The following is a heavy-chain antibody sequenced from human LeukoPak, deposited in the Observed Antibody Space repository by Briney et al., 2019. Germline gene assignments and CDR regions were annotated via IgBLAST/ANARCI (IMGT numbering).Heavy chain of an antibody. Sequence: GGSLRLSCAASGFTFGNAWMSWVRQAPGKGLEYIGRIKSKIDGGTTDYAAPVKGRFTISRDDSENTLYLQMNSLKIEDTAMYYCTIALRAAINVDYWGQGTLVTVSS. V-gene: IGHV3-15*01. D-gene: IGHD3-10*01. CDR2: IKSKIDGGTT. CDR1: GFTFGNAW. J-gene: IGHJ4*02. CDR3: TIALRAAINVDY.